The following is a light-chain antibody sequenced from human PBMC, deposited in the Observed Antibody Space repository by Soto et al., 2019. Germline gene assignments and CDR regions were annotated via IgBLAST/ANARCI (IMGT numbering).Light chain of an antibody. CDR3: QESYSTPLFT. Sequence: DIQMTQSPSTLSASVGDGVTITCRASESISTYLNWYQQKPGKAPKLLIYSASTLESGAPSRFSGSGSGTEFTLTISSLQREDFATYFCQESYSTPLFTFGPGTKVDIK. CDR1: ESISTY. CDR2: SAS. J-gene: IGKJ3*01. V-gene: IGKV1-39*01.